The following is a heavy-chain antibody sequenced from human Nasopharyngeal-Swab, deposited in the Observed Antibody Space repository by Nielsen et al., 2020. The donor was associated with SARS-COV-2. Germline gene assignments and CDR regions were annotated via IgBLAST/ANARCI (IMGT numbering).Heavy chain of an antibody. CDR2: IKQDGSEK. CDR1: GFTFSNYW. D-gene: IGHD3-22*01. Sequence: GESLKISCAASGFTFSNYWMSWVRQAPGKGPEWVANIKQDGSEKYYVDSVKGRFTISRDNAKNSLYLQMNSLRVEDTAVYYCARDRNSAGYYYDSSGYYYEVLMDYWGQGTLVTVSS. CDR3: ARDRNSAGYYYDSSGYYYEVLMDY. J-gene: IGHJ4*02. V-gene: IGHV3-7*01.